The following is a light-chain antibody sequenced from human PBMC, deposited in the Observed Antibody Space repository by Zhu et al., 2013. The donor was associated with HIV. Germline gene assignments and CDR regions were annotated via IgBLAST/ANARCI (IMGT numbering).Light chain of an antibody. V-gene: IGKV4-1*01. CDR1: QTVLYSSNN. J-gene: IGKJ2*01. Sequence: DIVMTQSPDSLTVSLGERATINCKSSQTVLYSSNNNQQKPGQPPKRLIYWASTREFGVPDRFSGSGSGTDFTLTISSLQAEDAAVYYCHQYFTTPRTFGQGTKLEIK. CDR3: HQYFTTPRT. CDR2: WAS.